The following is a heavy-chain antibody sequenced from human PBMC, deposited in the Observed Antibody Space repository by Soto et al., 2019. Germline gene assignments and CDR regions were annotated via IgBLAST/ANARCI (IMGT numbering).Heavy chain of an antibody. Sequence: LRLSCAASGFTFSSYGMHWVRQAPGKGLEWVAVIWYDGSNKYYADSVKGRFTISRDNSKNTLYLQMNSLRAEDTAVYYCARDFDYYDSSGYVFDYWGPGTLLTVYS. V-gene: IGHV3-33*01. J-gene: IGHJ4*02. D-gene: IGHD3-22*01. CDR1: GFTFSSYG. CDR3: ARDFDYYDSSGYVFDY. CDR2: IWYDGSNK.